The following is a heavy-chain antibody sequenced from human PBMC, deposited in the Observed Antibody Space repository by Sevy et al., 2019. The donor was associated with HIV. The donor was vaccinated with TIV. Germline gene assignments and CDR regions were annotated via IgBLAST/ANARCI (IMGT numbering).Heavy chain of an antibody. J-gene: IGHJ4*02. Sequence: GGCLRLSCAASGFTFSSYRMTWVRQAPGKGLEWVSCISSTSAYINYADSVKGRFTISRDNAKNLLYLQMDSLRDEDTAVYYCSRAVLELSTWRSDYWGQGTLVPVSS. CDR1: GFTFSSYR. CDR2: ISSTSAYI. V-gene: IGHV3-21*01. CDR3: SRAVLELSTWRSDY. D-gene: IGHD1-7*01.